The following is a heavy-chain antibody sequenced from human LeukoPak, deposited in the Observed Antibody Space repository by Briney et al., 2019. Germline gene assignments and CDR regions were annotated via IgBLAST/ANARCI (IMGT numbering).Heavy chain of an antibody. J-gene: IGHJ4*02. CDR2: ISGSGGST. CDR1: GFTFSSYA. V-gene: IGHV3-23*01. D-gene: IGHD1-26*01. Sequence: GGSLRLSCAASGFTFSSYAMSWVRQAPGKGLEWVSAISGSGGSTYYADSVKGRFTISRDNSKNTLYLQMNSLRAEGTAAYYCAKDGIVGATGYYFDYWGQGTLVTVSS. CDR3: AKDGIVGATGYYFDY.